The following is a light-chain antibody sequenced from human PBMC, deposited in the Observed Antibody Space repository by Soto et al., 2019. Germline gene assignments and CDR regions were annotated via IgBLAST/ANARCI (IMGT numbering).Light chain of an antibody. CDR2: TTS. V-gene: IGKV1-39*01. J-gene: IGKJ1*01. Sequence: DIQMTQSPSSLSAFVGDRVTITCRASQSISSYLNWYQQKPGKAPNLLISTTSTLEGGVPSRFSGSGSGTDFTLTISSLQPEDFATYDCQQSYTTPLTFGKGTRVEIK. CDR1: QSISSY. CDR3: QQSYTTPLT.